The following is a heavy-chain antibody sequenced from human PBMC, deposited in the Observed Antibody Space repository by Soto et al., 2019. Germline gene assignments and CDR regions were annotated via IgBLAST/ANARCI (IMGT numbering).Heavy chain of an antibody. D-gene: IGHD1-26*01. CDR2: IYWDDSK. CDR1: GFSLTTDRVG. Sequence: QITLKESGPTLVKPTQTLTLTCTFSGFSLTTDRVGVGWIRQPPGEALEWLAVIYWDDSKTYRPSLESRLTITQDTSKAPVALTTSHVDSLDTATFYCAHAYGGRSLYWGQGTLVTVSS. CDR3: AHAYGGRSLY. J-gene: IGHJ4*02. V-gene: IGHV2-5*02.